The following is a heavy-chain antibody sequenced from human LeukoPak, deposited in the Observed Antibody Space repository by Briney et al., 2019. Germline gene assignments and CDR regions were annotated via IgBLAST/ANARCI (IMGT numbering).Heavy chain of an antibody. V-gene: IGHV3-23*01. Sequence: GGSLRLSCAASGFTFSSYGMSWVRQAPGKGLEWVSAISGSGGSTYYADSVKGRFTISRDNSKNTLYLQMNSLRAEDTAVYYCAKKFFPMATTNEDAFDIWGQGTMVTVSS. CDR3: AKKFFPMATTNEDAFDI. D-gene: IGHD5-24*01. CDR2: ISGSGGST. CDR1: GFTFSSYG. J-gene: IGHJ3*02.